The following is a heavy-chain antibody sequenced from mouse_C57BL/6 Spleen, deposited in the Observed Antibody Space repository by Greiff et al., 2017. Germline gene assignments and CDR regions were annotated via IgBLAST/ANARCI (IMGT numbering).Heavy chain of an antibody. D-gene: IGHD2-3*01. CDR2: INPNNGGT. V-gene: IGHV1-26*01. Sequence: VQLQQSGPELVKPGASVKISCKASGYTFTDYYMNWVKQSHGKSLEWIGDINPNNGGTSYNQKFKGKATLTVDKSSSTAYMELRSLTSEDSAVYYCALYDGYYRAMDYWGQGTSVTVSS. CDR3: ALYDGYYRAMDY. CDR1: GYTFTDYY. J-gene: IGHJ4*01.